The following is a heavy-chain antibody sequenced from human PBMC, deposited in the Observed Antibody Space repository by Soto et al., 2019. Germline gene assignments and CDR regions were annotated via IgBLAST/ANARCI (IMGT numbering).Heavy chain of an antibody. D-gene: IGHD3-9*01. CDR2: ISGSGTNT. J-gene: IGHJ5*02. CDR1: GFTFSNYA. Sequence: EVHLLESGGGLVQPGGSLRLSCAASGFTFSNYAMSWVRQAPGKGLEWVSAISGSGTNTYYAASVKGRFTISRDNSKNVLYLQMNSLRAEDTAVYYCAKARNIRIDWFDPWGQGTLVTVSS. V-gene: IGHV3-23*01. CDR3: AKARNIRIDWFDP.